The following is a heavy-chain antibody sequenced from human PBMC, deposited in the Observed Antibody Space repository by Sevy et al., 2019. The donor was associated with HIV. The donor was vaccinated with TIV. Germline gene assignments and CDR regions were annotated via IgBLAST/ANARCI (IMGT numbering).Heavy chain of an antibody. CDR2: IWNDQINK. D-gene: IGHD3-22*01. CDR1: GFTFNNYG. CDR3: ASLPNNYYDTSGSSGDDAFDL. Sequence: HGGSLRLSCAASGFTFNNYGMHWVRQAPGKGLEWVAVIWNDQINKHYADSVKGRFTISRDNSKNTLYLQMNSLRAEDTAVYYCASLPNNYYDTSGSSGDDAFDLWGRGTMVTVSS. J-gene: IGHJ3*01. V-gene: IGHV3-33*03.